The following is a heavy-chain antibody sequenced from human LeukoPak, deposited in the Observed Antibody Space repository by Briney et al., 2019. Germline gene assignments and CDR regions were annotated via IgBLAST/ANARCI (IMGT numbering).Heavy chain of an antibody. Sequence: GGSLRLSCAASGFTFSNAWMSWVRQAPGKGLEWVGFIRGKGYGGTTGYAASVKGRFTISGDESKSIAYLQMHSLESQDTAVYYCGAGSFHSKVDYWGRGTLVTVSS. CDR2: IRGKGYGGTT. CDR3: GAGSFHSKVDY. CDR1: GFTFSNAW. D-gene: IGHD1-14*01. J-gene: IGHJ4*02. V-gene: IGHV3-49*04.